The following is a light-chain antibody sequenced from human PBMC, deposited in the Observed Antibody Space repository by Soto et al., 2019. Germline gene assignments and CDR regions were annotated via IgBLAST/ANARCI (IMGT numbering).Light chain of an antibody. V-gene: IGKV1-5*03. J-gene: IGKJ2*01. CDR3: QQYNSYPYT. Sequence: DIQMTQSPSTLSASVGDRVTISCRASQSISSWLAWFQQKPGKAPKLLIYKASGLESGVPSRFSGSGSGTEFTLTISSLQPDDFATYYCQQYNSYPYTFGQGTKLEIK. CDR1: QSISSW. CDR2: KAS.